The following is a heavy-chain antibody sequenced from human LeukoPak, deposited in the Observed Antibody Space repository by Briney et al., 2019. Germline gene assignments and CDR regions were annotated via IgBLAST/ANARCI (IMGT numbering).Heavy chain of an antibody. D-gene: IGHD6-13*01. V-gene: IGHV3-21*01. CDR2: ISSSSSYI. Sequence: GGSLRLSCAASGFTFSTYSMNWVRQAPGKGLEWVSSISSSSSYIYYADSVKGRFTISRDNSKNTLYLQMNSLRAEDTAVYYCARSSSTFDAFDIWGQGTMVTVSS. CDR3: ARSSSTFDAFDI. CDR1: GFTFSTYS. J-gene: IGHJ3*02.